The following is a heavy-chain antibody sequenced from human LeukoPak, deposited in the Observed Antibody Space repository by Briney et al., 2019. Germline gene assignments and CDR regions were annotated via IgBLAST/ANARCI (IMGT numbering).Heavy chain of an antibody. D-gene: IGHD3-9*01. CDR3: ARSFYDILIGYYQYFDY. Sequence: PGGSLRLSCVASGLSVSSNYMSWVRQAPGKGLEWVSVIYRDGSSYYAESVKGRFTISRDNSKNTLYIQMNSQRAEDTAVYYCARSFYDILIGYYQYFDYWGQGTLVTVSS. V-gene: IGHV3-66*01. CDR2: IYRDGSS. CDR1: GLSVSSNY. J-gene: IGHJ4*02.